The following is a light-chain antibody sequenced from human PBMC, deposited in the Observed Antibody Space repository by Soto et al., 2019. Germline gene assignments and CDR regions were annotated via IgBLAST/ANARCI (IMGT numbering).Light chain of an antibody. V-gene: IGKV3-11*01. CDR2: DAS. J-gene: IGKJ5*01. Sequence: EIVLTQSPATLSFSPGERATLSCRASQSVSSYLAWYQQKPGQALRLLIYDASNRATGTPARFSGSGYGTDFTLTIRGLEHEDVGVYYCPQRSNFTVGQGTLLEIK. CDR3: PQRSNFT. CDR1: QSVSSY.